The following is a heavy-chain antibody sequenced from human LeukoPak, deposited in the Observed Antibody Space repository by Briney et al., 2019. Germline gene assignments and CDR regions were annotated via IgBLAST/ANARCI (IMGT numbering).Heavy chain of an antibody. V-gene: IGHV3-33*01. CDR1: GFTFSNYG. Sequence: GRSLRLSCAASGFTFSNYGIHWVRQAPGKGLEWVAIIWSDGSNKYYADSVKGRFTISRDNSKDTLYLQMNSLRAEDTAVYYCARALFAGAFYGMDVWGQGTTVTVSS. CDR2: IWSDGSNK. D-gene: IGHD3-10*01. CDR3: ARALFAGAFYGMDV. J-gene: IGHJ6*02.